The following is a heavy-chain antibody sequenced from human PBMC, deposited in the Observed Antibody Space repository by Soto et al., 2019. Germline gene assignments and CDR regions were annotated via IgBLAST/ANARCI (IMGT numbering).Heavy chain of an antibody. CDR1: GFTFSSYG. CDR3: AKPRGSGSYAFDI. J-gene: IGHJ3*02. Sequence: GGSLRLSCAASGFTFSSYGMHWVRQAPGKGLEWVAVISYDGSNKYYADSVKGRFTISRDNSKNTLYLQMNSLRAEDTAVYYCAKPRGSGSYAFDIWGQGTMVTVSS. D-gene: IGHD3-10*01. CDR2: ISYDGSNK. V-gene: IGHV3-30*18.